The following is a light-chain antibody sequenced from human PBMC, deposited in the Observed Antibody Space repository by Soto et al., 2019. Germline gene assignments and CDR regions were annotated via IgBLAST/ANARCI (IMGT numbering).Light chain of an antibody. CDR1: QNISSY. CDR2: DVS. Sequence: IVLTQSPTTLSLSPGRRANLSCRASQNISSYLIWYQQKPGKAPRLLIYDVSNRATGIPARLSGSGYGTDLTITISSMKSEDFDLYYCQQYHDWTPTFGQGTKVDIK. J-gene: IGKJ1*01. V-gene: IGKV3-11*01. CDR3: QQYHDWTPT.